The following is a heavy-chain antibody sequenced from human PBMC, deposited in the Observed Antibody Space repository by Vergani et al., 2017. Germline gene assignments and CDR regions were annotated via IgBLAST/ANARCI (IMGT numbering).Heavy chain of an antibody. D-gene: IGHD3-10*01. CDR1: GFSLSTSGVG. CDR3: AHKQMHWGMVRGVID. V-gene: IGHV2-5*01. CDR2: IYWNDDK. Sequence: QITLKESGPTLVKPTQTLTLTCTFSGFSLSTSGVGVGWIRQPPGKALEWLALIYWNDDKRYSPSLKSRLTITKDTSKNQVVLAMTNMDPVDTATYYCAHKQMHWGMVRGVIDWGQGTLVTVSS. J-gene: IGHJ4*02.